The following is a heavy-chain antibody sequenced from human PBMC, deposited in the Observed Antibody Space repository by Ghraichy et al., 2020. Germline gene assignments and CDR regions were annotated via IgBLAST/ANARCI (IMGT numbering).Heavy chain of an antibody. Sequence: GESLRLSCATSGFNLGVFTMNWLRWAPNKGLQWVASISSDASRIYYAGSLRGRFTISRDNAMHSVYLQMNSLTVEDTATYYCVRADGSGSFYYWGQGTQVTVSS. V-gene: IGHV3-21*01. CDR3: VRADGSGSFYY. CDR1: GFNLGVFT. CDR2: ISSDASRI. J-gene: IGHJ4*02. D-gene: IGHD3-10*01.